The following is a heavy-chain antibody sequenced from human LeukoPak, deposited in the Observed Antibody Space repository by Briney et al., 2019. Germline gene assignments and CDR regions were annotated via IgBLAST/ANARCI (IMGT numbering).Heavy chain of an antibody. CDR1: SGSCDDCY. V-gene: IGHV4-34*01. CDR2: IHPSGIF. Sequence: SETLSLTCAVYSGSCDDCYCSWLRQPPGKGLEWIGEIHPSGIFYYNSSLLSRVTISIDNSKSQFSLKLTSVTAADTAFYYCARGRGRSKESDHWGQGSLVTVSS. J-gene: IGHJ4*02. CDR3: ARGRGRSKESDH. D-gene: IGHD4-17*01.